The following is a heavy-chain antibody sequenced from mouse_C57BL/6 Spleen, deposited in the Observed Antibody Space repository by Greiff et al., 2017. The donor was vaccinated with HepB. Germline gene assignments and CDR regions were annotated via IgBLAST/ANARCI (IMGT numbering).Heavy chain of an antibody. Sequence: VQLQQSGPELVKPGASVKISCKASGYTFTDYYMNWVKQSHGKSLEWIGDINPNNGGTSYNQKFKGKATLTVDKSSSTAYMELRSLTSEDSAVYYCARGGGTRGFDYWGQGTTLTVSS. D-gene: IGHD3-3*01. CDR2: INPNNGGT. CDR3: ARGGGTRGFDY. CDR1: GYTFTDYY. V-gene: IGHV1-26*01. J-gene: IGHJ2*01.